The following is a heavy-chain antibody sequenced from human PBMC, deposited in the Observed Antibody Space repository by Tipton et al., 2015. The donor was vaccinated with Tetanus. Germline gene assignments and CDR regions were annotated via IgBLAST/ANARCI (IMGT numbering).Heavy chain of an antibody. J-gene: IGHJ5*02. V-gene: IGHV4-34*01. CDR3: AILPKHWQAPRGAP. D-gene: IGHD1-1*01. Sequence: TLSLTCAVSGGSSSSFYWSWIRQPPGGGLEGIGEINQRGTTYNPSLNRRATISVDSSATELSLSLSSVTAADTAVYFCAILPKHWQAPRGAPWGQGVLVTVSS. CDR1: GGSSSSFY. CDR2: INQRGT.